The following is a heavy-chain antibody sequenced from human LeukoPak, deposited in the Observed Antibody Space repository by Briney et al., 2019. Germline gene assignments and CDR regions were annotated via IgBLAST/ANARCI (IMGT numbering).Heavy chain of an antibody. Sequence: GGSLRLSCAASGFTFSNYAMTWVRQAPGKGLEWVSTISGGGDSTYYADSVRGRFTISRDDSKSTLYLQMNSLRAEDTAVYYCAKTPDYCTIGVCYTLHYFDYWGQGTLVTVSS. D-gene: IGHD2-8*01. CDR1: GFTFSNYA. J-gene: IGHJ4*02. V-gene: IGHV3-23*01. CDR2: ISGGGDST. CDR3: AKTPDYCTIGVCYTLHYFDY.